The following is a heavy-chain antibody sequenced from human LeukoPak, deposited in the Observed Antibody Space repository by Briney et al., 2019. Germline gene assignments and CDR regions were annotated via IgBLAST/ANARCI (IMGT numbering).Heavy chain of an antibody. V-gene: IGHV3-30*01. J-gene: IGHJ4*02. CDR3: AIAGLGYSSSTSCSFDY. D-gene: IGHD2-2*01. CDR2: ISYGGRNK. Sequence: GGSLRLSCAASGVTFSSYAMHGVRQAPGKGLEGVAVISYGGRNKYYADSVKSRFTISRDNSKNTLYLQMNSLRAECTAVYYWAIAGLGYSSSTSCSFDYGGQGPLVTVSS. CDR1: GVTFSSYA.